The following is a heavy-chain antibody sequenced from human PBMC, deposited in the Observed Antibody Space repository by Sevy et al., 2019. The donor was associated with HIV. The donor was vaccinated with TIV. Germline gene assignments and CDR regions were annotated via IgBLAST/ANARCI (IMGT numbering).Heavy chain of an antibody. Sequence: GGSLRVSCAASGFTFSSYWMHWVRQAPGKGLVWVSRINGDGSSTTYADSVKGRFTISRDNAKNTLYLQMNSLRAEDTVVYYCAKTSLGLWRGWFDPWGQGTLVTVSS. CDR2: INGDGSST. V-gene: IGHV3-74*01. CDR1: GFTFSSYW. J-gene: IGHJ5*02. D-gene: IGHD2-21*01. CDR3: AKTSLGLWRGWFDP.